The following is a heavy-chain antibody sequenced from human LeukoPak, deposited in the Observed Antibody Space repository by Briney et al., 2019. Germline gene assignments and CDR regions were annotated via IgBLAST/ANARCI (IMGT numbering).Heavy chain of an antibody. CDR2: IIPILGIA. V-gene: IGHV1-69*04. CDR1: GGTFSSYA. CDR3: AREGGVEMATNWYFDL. J-gene: IGHJ2*01. D-gene: IGHD5-24*01. Sequence: SVKVSCKASGGTFSSYAISWVRQAPGQGLEWMGRIIPILGIANYAQKFQGRVTITTDASTSTVYMELNSLRSEDTAVYYCAREGGVEMATNWYFDLWGRGTLVTVSS.